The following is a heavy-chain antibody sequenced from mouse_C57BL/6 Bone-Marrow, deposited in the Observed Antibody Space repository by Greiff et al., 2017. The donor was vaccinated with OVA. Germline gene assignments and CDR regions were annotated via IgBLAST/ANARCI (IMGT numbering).Heavy chain of an antibody. CDR1: GYTFTTYW. J-gene: IGHJ2*01. CDR3: ARIGYGFDY. Sequence: QVQLQQSGAELAKPGASVKLSCKASGYTFTTYWMHWVKQRPGQGLEWIGYINPSNGYTKYNQKFKGKATLTAEKSSSTAYLELSRLTYEDSAVYYCARIGYGFDYWGQGTTLTVSS. D-gene: IGHD2-2*01. CDR2: INPSNGYT. V-gene: IGHV1-7*01.